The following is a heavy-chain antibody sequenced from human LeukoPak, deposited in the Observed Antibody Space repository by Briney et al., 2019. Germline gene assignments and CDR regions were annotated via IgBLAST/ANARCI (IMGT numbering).Heavy chain of an antibody. J-gene: IGHJ4*02. D-gene: IGHD3-22*01. V-gene: IGHV3-48*03. CDR1: GFTFSSYE. Sequence: GGSLRLSXAASGFTFSSYEMNWVRQAPGKGLEWVSYISSSGSTIYYADSVKGRFTISRDNAKNSLYLQMNSLRAENTAVYYCAREAKDYYDSSGYYGREFDYWGQGTLVTVSS. CDR2: ISSSGSTI. CDR3: AREAKDYYDSSGYYGREFDY.